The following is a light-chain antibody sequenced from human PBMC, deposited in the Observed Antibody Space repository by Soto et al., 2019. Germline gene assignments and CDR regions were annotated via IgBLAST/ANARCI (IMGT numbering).Light chain of an antibody. V-gene: IGLV2-8*01. CDR2: EVN. CDR3: SSYAGSSNV. Sequence: QSVLTQPVSVSGSPGQSITISCTGTSSDVGGYNYVSWYQQHPGKAPKLMIYEVNKRPSGVPDRFSGSKSGNTASLTVSGLQAEDEADYYCSSYAGSSNVFGTGTKLTVL. CDR1: SSDVGGYNY. J-gene: IGLJ1*01.